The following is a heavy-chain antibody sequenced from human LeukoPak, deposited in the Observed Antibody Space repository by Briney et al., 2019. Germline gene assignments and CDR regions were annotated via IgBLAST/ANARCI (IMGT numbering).Heavy chain of an antibody. V-gene: IGHV1-69*01. D-gene: IGHD1-26*01. Sequence: SVKVSCKASGGTFSSYAISWVRQAPGQGLEWMGGIIPIFGTANYAQKFQGRVTITADESTSTAYTELSSLRSEDTAVYYCARLDGGSYYLFDYWGQGTLVTVSS. CDR3: ARLDGGSYYLFDY. CDR2: IIPIFGTA. J-gene: IGHJ4*02. CDR1: GGTFSSYA.